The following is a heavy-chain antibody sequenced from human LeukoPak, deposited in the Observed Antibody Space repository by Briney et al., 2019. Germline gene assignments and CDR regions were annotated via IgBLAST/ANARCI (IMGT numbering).Heavy chain of an antibody. CDR1: GFTFGDYA. J-gene: IGHJ4*02. D-gene: IGHD3-22*01. Sequence: PGRSLRLSCTASGFTFGDYAMSWIRQAPGKGLEWVSAITGSGGSTYYADSVKGRFTISRDNSKNTLFLQMNSLRAEDTAVYYCAKLPTYYYDSSGYYRYFDYWGQGTLVTVSS. CDR3: AKLPTYYYDSSGYYRYFDY. V-gene: IGHV3-23*01. CDR2: ITGSGGST.